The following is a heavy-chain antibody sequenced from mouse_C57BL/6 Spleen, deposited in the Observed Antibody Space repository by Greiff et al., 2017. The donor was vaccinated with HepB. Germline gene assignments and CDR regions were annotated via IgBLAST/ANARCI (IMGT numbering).Heavy chain of an antibody. Sequence: VKLMESGPGLVQPSQSLSITCTVSGFSLTSYGVHWVRQSPGKGLEWLGVIWSGGSTDYNAAFISRLSISKDNSKSQVFFKMNSLQADDTAIYYCARTAPGFAYWGQGTLVTVSA. CDR2: IWSGGST. V-gene: IGHV2-2*01. CDR3: ARTAPGFAY. J-gene: IGHJ3*01. CDR1: GFSLTSYG.